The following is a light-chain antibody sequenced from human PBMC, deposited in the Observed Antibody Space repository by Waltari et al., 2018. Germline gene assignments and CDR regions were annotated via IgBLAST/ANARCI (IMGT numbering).Light chain of an antibody. CDR3: LPFYGGAYV. J-gene: IGLJ1*01. V-gene: IGLV7-43*01. CDR2: SAN. Sequence: QTVVTQEPSLTVSPGGTVTLTCASSTGAVTSGSFPTWFQQRPGQPPRSLIYSANNKHSWTPSRFSGSRIGGKAALTISGVQPEDEAEYYCLPFYGGAYVFGTGTKLTVL. CDR1: TGAVTSGSF.